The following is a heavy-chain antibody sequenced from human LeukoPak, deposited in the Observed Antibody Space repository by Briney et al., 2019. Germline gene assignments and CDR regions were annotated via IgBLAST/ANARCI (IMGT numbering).Heavy chain of an antibody. D-gene: IGHD5-18*01. CDR1: GGSISSSNW. V-gene: IGHV4-4*02. CDR2: IYHSGST. Sequence: SETLFLTCAVSGGSISSSNWWSWVRQPPGKGLEWIGEIYHSGSTNYNPSLKSRVTISVDKSKDQFSPKLSSVTAADTAVYYCARAKGYSYGYTRRYYGMDVWGQGTTVTVSS. CDR3: ARAKGYSYGYTRRYYGMDV. J-gene: IGHJ6*02.